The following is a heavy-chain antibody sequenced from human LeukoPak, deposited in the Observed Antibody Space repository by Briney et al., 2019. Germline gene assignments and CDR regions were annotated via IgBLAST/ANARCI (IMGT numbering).Heavy chain of an antibody. V-gene: IGHV3-21*01. CDR3: ARVPGGLEWADFDY. CDR2: ISSSSSDI. Sequence: GRSLSLSCAASGFTFSTYGMHWVRQAPGKGLEWVSCISSSSSDIYYADSVKGRFTISRDNAKNSLYLHMSSLRAEDAAVYYCARVPGGLEWADFDYWGQGTLVTVSS. CDR1: GFTFSTYG. J-gene: IGHJ4*02. D-gene: IGHD3-3*01.